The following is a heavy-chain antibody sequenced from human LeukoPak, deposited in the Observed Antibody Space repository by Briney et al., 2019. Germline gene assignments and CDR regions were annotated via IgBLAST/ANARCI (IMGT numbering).Heavy chain of an antibody. CDR3: ARESELYPLDY. CDR1: GFTFSSYA. J-gene: IGHJ4*02. CDR2: ISGSGDNT. D-gene: IGHD1-7*01. V-gene: IGHV3-23*01. Sequence: GGSLRLSCAASGFTFSSYAMSWVRQAPGKGLEWVSGISGSGDNTYYADSVKGRFTISRDNSKNTLYLQMNSLRAEDTAVYYCARESELYPLDYWGQGTLVTVSS.